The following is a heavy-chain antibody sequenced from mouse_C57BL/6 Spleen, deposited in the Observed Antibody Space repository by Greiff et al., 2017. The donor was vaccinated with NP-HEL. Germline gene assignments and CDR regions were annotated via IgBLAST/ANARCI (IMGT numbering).Heavy chain of an antibody. Sequence: QVQLQQSGAELVKPGASVKMSCKASGYTFTSYWITWVKQRPGQGLEWIGDIYPGSGSTNYNEKFKSKATLTVDTSSSTAYMQLSSLTSEDSAVYYCARKDYGSSDLDYWGQGTTLTVSS. D-gene: IGHD1-1*01. CDR2: IYPGSGST. J-gene: IGHJ2*01. V-gene: IGHV1-55*01. CDR3: ARKDYGSSDLDY. CDR1: GYTFTSYW.